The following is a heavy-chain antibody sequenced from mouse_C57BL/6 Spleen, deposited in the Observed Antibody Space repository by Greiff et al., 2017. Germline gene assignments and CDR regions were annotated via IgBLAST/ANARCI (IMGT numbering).Heavy chain of an antibody. V-gene: IGHV1-55*01. CDR1: GYTFTSYW. J-gene: IGHJ2*01. CDR3: ARRDYGSLDY. Sequence: VKLQQPGAELVKPGASVKMSCKASGYTFTSYWITWVKQRPGQGLEWIGDIYPGSGSTNYNEKFKSKATLTVDTSSSTAYMQLSSLTSEDAAVYYCARRDYGSLDYWGQGTTLTVSS. D-gene: IGHD1-1*01. CDR2: IYPGSGST.